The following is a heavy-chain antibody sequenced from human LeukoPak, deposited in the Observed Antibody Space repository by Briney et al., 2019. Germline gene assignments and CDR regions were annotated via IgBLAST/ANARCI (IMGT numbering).Heavy chain of an antibody. CDR1: GYTFTGYY. J-gene: IGHJ4*02. CDR3: ARYSTHLDY. V-gene: IGHV1-18*04. Sequence: ASVKVSCKASGYTFTGYYMHWVRQAPGQGLEWMGWISAYNGNTNYAQKLQGRVTMTTDTSTSTAYMELRSLRSDDTAVYYCARYSTHLDYWGQGTLVTVSS. D-gene: IGHD2-21*01. CDR2: ISAYNGNT.